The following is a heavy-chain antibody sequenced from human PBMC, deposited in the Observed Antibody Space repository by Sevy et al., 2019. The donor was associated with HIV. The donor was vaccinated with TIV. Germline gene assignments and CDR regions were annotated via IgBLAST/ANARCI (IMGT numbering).Heavy chain of an antibody. CDR3: ARGISIAARFPSQYFDY. J-gene: IGHJ4*02. V-gene: IGHV1-2*02. CDR2: INPNSGGT. CDR1: GYTFTGYY. D-gene: IGHD6-6*01. Sequence: ASVKVSCKASGYTFTGYYMHWVRQAPGQGLEWMGWINPNSGGTNYAQKFQGRVTMTRDTSISTAYMELSRLRSDDTAVYYCARGISIAARFPSQYFDYWGQRTLVTVSS.